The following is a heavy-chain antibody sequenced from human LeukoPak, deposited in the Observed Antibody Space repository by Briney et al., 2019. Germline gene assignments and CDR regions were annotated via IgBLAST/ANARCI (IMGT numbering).Heavy chain of an antibody. CDR1: GFTFSSYW. V-gene: IGHV3-74*01. J-gene: IGHJ4*02. CDR3: ARDLFRSGSYFLDY. Sequence: GGSLRLSCVASGFTFSSYWMHWVRQAPGKGLVWVSRINSDGRSTSYADSVKGRFIISRDNAKNTLYLQMTSLRAEDTAVYYCARDLFRSGSYFLDYWGQGTLVTVSS. D-gene: IGHD1-26*01. CDR2: INSDGRST.